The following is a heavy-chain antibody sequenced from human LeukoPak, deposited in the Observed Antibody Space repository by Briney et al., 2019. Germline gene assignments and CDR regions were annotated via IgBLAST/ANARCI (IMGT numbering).Heavy chain of an antibody. CDR2: IYHSGST. D-gene: IGHD6-13*01. Sequence: SSETLSLTCTVSGGSISSGGYYWSWIRQPPGKGLEWIGYIYHSGSTYYNPSLKSRVTISVDRSKNQFSLKLSSVTAADTAVYYCASSKTAAGTVKLHWYFDLWGRGTLVTVSS. V-gene: IGHV4-30-2*01. J-gene: IGHJ2*01. CDR3: ASSKTAAGTVKLHWYFDL. CDR1: GGSISSGGYY.